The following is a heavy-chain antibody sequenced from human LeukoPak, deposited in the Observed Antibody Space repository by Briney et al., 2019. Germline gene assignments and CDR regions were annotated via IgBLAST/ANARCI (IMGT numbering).Heavy chain of an antibody. V-gene: IGHV4-4*07. J-gene: IGHJ6*03. CDR2: IYTSGST. D-gene: IGHD4-23*01. Sequence: SETLSLTCAVYGGSFSGYYWSWIRQPAGKGLEWIGRIYTSGSTNYNPSLKSRVTISVDTSKNQFSLKLSSVTAADTAVYYCARDFYGGKGPHYYYMDVWGKGTTVTVSS. CDR1: GGSFSGYY. CDR3: ARDFYGGKGPHYYYMDV.